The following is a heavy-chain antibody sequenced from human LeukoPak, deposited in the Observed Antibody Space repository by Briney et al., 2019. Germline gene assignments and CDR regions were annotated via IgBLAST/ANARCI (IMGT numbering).Heavy chain of an antibody. J-gene: IGHJ4*02. CDR2: IIKNGGST. CDR3: ARDIFDNIYPDY. V-gene: IGHV3-23*01. D-gene: IGHD2/OR15-2a*01. CDR1: GFTFSSYA. Sequence: GGSLRLSCAASGFTFSSYAMSWVRQAPGKGLEWVSSIIKNGGSTFFADSVKGRFAISRDNSKNTLYLQMNSLRAEDTAVYYCARDIFDNIYPDYWGQGTLVTVSS.